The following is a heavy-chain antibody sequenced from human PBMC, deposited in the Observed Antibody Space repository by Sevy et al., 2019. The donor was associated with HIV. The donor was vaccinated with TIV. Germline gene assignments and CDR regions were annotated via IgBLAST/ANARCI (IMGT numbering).Heavy chain of an antibody. Sequence: GGSLRLSCGASGFTFISNAMSWVRQAPGKGLERVSAISGRADRTYYADSVRGRFTISRDNSKNMLYLQIHSLRAEDTAIYYCAKESPYCSSTSCRFYYMDVWGKGTTVTVSS. D-gene: IGHD2-2*01. CDR2: ISGRADRT. CDR3: AKESPYCSSTSCRFYYMDV. V-gene: IGHV3-23*01. CDR1: GFTFISNA. J-gene: IGHJ6*03.